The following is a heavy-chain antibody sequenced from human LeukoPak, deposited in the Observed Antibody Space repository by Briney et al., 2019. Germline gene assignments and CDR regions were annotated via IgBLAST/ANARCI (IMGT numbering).Heavy chain of an antibody. D-gene: IGHD2-21*01. CDR3: AVAPGDY. J-gene: IGHJ4*02. V-gene: IGHV1-2*02. CDR2: IDPNSDYT. Sequence: ASVRVSCKASGYTFTDYYIHWVRQAPGQGLEWMGWIDPNSDYTFYAQKFQGRVTLTRDTSISTVYMELTTLTSDDTALYYCAVAPGDYWGQGTLVSVSA. CDR1: GYTFTDYY.